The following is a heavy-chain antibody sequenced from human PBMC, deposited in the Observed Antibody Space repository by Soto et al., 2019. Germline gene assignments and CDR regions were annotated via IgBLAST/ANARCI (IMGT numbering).Heavy chain of an antibody. J-gene: IGHJ6*02. Sequence: QVQLVESGGGVVQPGRSLRLSCAASGFTLSSYGMHWVRQAPGKGLEWVAVISYDGSNKYYADSVKGRFTISRDNSKNTLYLQMNSLRAEDAAVYYCAKENYDVWSGSLRGYYYYYGMDVWGQGTTVTVSS. CDR1: GFTLSSYG. CDR2: ISYDGSNK. D-gene: IGHD3-3*01. V-gene: IGHV3-30*18. CDR3: AKENYDVWSGSLRGYYYYYGMDV.